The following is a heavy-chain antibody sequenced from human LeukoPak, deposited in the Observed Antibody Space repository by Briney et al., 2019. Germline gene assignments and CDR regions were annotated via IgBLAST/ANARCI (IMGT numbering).Heavy chain of an antibody. CDR1: GYNFAGYY. J-gene: IGHJ4*02. D-gene: IGHD3-22*01. CDR2: INPRDGET. Sequence: ASVKVSCKASGYNFAGYYIHWVRQAPGQGLEWMGRINPRDGETNFAQKFQGRVTMTRDTSISTAYMELSGLRSDDTAVYYCAREEEVSFDYWGQGTLVTVSS. V-gene: IGHV1-2*06. CDR3: AREEEVSFDY.